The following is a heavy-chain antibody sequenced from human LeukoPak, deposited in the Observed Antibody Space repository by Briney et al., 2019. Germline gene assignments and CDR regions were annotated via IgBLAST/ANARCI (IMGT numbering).Heavy chain of an antibody. V-gene: IGHV4-39*01. Sequence: SETLSLTCTVSGGSISSSSYYWGWIRQPPGKGLEWIGSIYYSGSTYYNPSLKSRVTISVDTSKNQFSLKLSSVTAADTAVYYCARGYCSGGSCYNQVFDYWGQGTLVTVSS. CDR1: GGSISSSSYY. CDR3: ARGYCSGGSCYNQVFDY. CDR2: IYYSGST. J-gene: IGHJ4*02. D-gene: IGHD2-15*01.